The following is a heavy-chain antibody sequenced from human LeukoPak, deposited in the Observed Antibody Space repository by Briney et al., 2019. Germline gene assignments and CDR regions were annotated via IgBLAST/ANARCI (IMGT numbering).Heavy chain of an antibody. V-gene: IGHV4-59*01. D-gene: IGHD6-13*01. J-gene: IGHJ4*02. CDR1: GGPISGYY. CDR2: IYYSGST. Sequence: PSETLSLTCTVSGGPISGYYWRWIRQPPGKGLEWVGYIYYSGSTNYNPSLKSGVTISVENSKNNFSLKLSSVTAADTAVYYCARGWSREQQLVDYFDYWGQGSLVTVSS. CDR3: ARGWSREQQLVDYFDY.